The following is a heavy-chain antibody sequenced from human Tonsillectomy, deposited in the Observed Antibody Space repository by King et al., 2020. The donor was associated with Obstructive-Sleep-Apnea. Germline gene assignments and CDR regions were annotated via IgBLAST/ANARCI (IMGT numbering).Heavy chain of an antibody. V-gene: IGHV1-2*04. CDR1: GYTFTGYY. Sequence: QLVQSGAEVKKPGASVKVSCKASGYTFTGYYMHWVRQAPGQGLEWMGWINPNSGGTNYAQKFQGWVTMTRDTSISAAYMELSWLTSDDTAVYYCARGRSNWTYEVDYWGQGTLVTVSS. D-gene: IGHD1-7*01. CDR2: INPNSGGT. CDR3: ARGRSNWTYEVDY. J-gene: IGHJ4*02.